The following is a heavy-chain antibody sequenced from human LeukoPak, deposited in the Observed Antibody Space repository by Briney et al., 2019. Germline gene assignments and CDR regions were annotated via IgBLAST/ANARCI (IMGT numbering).Heavy chain of an antibody. CDR3: AKDGFGI. CDR1: GFTFSSYG. V-gene: IGHV3-23*01. CDR2: INGNGGTT. J-gene: IGHJ3*02. Sequence: GGSLRLSCAASGFTFSSYGMSWVRQAPGKGLEWVSGINGNGGTTYYADSVKGRFTISRDNSKNTLYLQMNSLRAEDTAVYYCAKDGFGIWGRGTTVTVSS.